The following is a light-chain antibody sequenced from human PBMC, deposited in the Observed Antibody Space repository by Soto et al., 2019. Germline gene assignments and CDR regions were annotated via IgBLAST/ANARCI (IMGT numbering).Light chain of an antibody. CDR3: QQYGSSPQWT. V-gene: IGKV3-20*01. CDR1: QSVSSSS. CDR2: GAS. J-gene: IGKJ1*01. Sequence: EIVLTQSPGTLSLSPGERATLSCRASQSVSSSSLAWYQQKPGQAPRLLIYGASSRATGIPDRFSGSGSGTDFTLTISRLEPEDFAVYYCQQYGSSPQWTFGQGTKVDIK.